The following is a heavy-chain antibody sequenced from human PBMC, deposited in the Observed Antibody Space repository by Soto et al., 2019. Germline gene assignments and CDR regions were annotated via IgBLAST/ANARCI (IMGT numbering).Heavy chain of an antibody. CDR3: ARRGAAAGTGSRFDP. V-gene: IGHV3-74*01. D-gene: IGHD6-13*01. CDR1: GFTFSSYW. J-gene: IGHJ5*02. CDR2: INSDGSST. Sequence: LRLSCAASGFTFSSYWMHWVRQAPGKGLVWVSRINSDGSSTSYADSVKGRFTISRDNAKNTLYLQMNSLRAEDTAVYYCARRGAAAGTGSRFDPWGQGTLVTVSS.